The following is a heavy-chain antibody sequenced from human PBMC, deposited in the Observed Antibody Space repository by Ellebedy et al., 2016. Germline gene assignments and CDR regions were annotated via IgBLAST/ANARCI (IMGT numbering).Heavy chain of an antibody. V-gene: IGHV1-18*01. D-gene: IGHD6-19*01. J-gene: IGHJ4*02. CDR2: ISAYNGNT. CDR1: GYTFTSYG. Sequence: ASVKVSXXASGYTFTSYGISWVRQAPGQGLEWMGWISAYNGNTNYAQKLQGRGTMTTETSTSTAYMELRSLRSDDTAVYYCARDSSGWPFDYWGQGTLVTVSS. CDR3: ARDSSGWPFDY.